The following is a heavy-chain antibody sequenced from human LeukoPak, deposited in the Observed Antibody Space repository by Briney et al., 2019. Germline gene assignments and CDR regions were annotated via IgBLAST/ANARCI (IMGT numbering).Heavy chain of an antibody. D-gene: IGHD4-11*01. J-gene: IGHJ4*02. CDR2: IWNDGSNQ. CDR3: AKDAQRGFDYSNSLEN. CDR1: KFTFSHFG. V-gene: IGHV3-33*06. Sequence: GGSLRLSCAASKFTFSHFGMHWVRQAPGKGLEWVAVIWNDGSNQYYAESVKGRFTVSRDNSQNMVYLQMNSLRPEDTAVYYCAKDAQRGFDYSNSLENWVQGTLVTVSS.